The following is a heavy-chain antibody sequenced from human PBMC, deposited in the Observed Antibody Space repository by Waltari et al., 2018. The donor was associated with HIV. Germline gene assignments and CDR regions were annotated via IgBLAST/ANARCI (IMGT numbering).Heavy chain of an antibody. CDR3: ARVPFASSWSADSFDV. CDR2: IWYDGSKK. D-gene: IGHD6-13*01. Sequence: VQLEESGGGVVQPGRSRRVSSAASGFRVSDYGMPWGRQAPGKGLQWVTVIWYDGSKKEYSDSVKGRFTISKDNSKNTLFLQMNSLRVDDTAVYFCARVPFASSWSADSFDVWGPGTRITVSS. V-gene: IGHV3-33*01. CDR1: GFRVSDYG. J-gene: IGHJ3*01.